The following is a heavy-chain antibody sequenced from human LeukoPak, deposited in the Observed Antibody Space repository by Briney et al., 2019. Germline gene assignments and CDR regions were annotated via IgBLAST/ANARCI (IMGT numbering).Heavy chain of an antibody. CDR2: IYYSGST. CDR1: GGSISSSSYY. D-gene: IGHD3-10*01. J-gene: IGHJ4*02. CDR3: ARAQLLWFGELSASFDY. Sequence: PSETLSLTCTVSGGSISSSSYYWGWIRQPPGKWLEWIGSIYYSGSTYYNPSLKSRVTISVDTSKNQFSLKLSSVTAADTAVYYCARAQLLWFGELSASFDYWGQGTLVTVSS. V-gene: IGHV4-39*01.